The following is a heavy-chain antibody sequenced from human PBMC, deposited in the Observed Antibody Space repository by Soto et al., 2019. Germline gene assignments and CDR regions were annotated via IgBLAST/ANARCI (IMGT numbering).Heavy chain of an antibody. V-gene: IGHV6-1*01. CDR1: GDSVSSNSAA. CDR3: AGTTSHQWYYMDV. Sequence: QTLSLTCAISGDSVSSNSAAWNWIRLSPSRGLEWLARTYYRSRWYNDYAVSVRSRITVNPDTSKNQFSLQLTSVTPEDTAVYYCAGTTSHQWYYMDVWGKGTTVTVS. D-gene: IGHD1-7*01. J-gene: IGHJ6*03. CDR2: TYYRSRWYN.